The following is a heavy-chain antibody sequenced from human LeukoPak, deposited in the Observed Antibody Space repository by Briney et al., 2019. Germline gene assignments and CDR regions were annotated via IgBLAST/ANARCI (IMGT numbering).Heavy chain of an antibody. V-gene: IGHV4-61*02. Sequence: SETLSLTCTVSNDSINSGTSFWSWIRQPAGKGLEWIGRIYSSGSTNYNPSLKSRVTISVDTSKNQFSVKLSSVTAADTAVYYCARSIRGYSSGWYYFDYWGQGTLITVSS. CDR3: ARSIRGYSSGWYYFDY. D-gene: IGHD6-19*01. CDR2: IYSSGST. J-gene: IGHJ4*02. CDR1: NDSINSGTSF.